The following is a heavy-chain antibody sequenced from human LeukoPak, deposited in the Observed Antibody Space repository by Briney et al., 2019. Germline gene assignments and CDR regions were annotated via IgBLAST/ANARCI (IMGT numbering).Heavy chain of an antibody. CDR2: ISAYNGNT. CDR3: ARGQVANYYYYMDV. V-gene: IGHV1-18*01. J-gene: IGHJ6*03. Sequence: ASVKVSCKASGGTFSSYAISWVRQAPGQGLEWMGWISAYNGNTNYAQKLQGRVTMTTDTSTSTAYMELRSLRSDDTAVYYCARGQVANYYYYMDVWGKGTTVTVSS. D-gene: IGHD5-12*01. CDR1: GGTFSSYA.